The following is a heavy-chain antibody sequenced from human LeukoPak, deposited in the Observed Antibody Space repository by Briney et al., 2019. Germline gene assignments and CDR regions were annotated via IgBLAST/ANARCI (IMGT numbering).Heavy chain of an antibody. V-gene: IGHV1-8*01. CDR3: ARGGYGGNWVDY. CDR2: MNPNSGNT. CDR1: GYTCTSYD. Sequence: ASVRVSCKASGYTCTSYDINWVRQATGQGLEWMGWMNPNSGNTGYAQKFQGRVTMTRNTSISTAYMELSSLRSEDTAVYYCARGGYGGNWVDYWGQGTLVTVSS. J-gene: IGHJ4*02. D-gene: IGHD4-23*01.